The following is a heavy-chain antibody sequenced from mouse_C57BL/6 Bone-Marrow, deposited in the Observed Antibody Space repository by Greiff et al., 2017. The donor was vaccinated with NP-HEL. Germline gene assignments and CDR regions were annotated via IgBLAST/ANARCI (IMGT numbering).Heavy chain of an antibody. Sequence: QVQLQQSGAELVKPGASVKISCKASGYAFSSYWMNWVKQRPGKGLEWIGQIYPGDGDTNYNGKFKGKATLTADKSSSTAYMQLSSLTSEDSAVYFCARNIYYYGSWDYWGQGTTLTVSS. CDR2: IYPGDGDT. CDR1: GYAFSSYW. CDR3: ARNIYYYGSWDY. J-gene: IGHJ2*01. V-gene: IGHV1-80*01. D-gene: IGHD1-1*01.